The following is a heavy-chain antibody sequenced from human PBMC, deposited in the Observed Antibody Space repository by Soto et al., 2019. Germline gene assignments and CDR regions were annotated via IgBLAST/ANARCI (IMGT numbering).Heavy chain of an antibody. J-gene: IGHJ4*02. Sequence: QLQLQESGPGLVKPSETLSLTCTVSGGSISSSSYYWGWIRQPPGKGLEWIGSIYYSGSTYYNPSLKSRVTISVDTSKNQFSLKLSSVTAADTAVYYCASGDPGSYLIDYWGQGTLVTVSS. CDR1: GGSISSSSYY. CDR2: IYYSGST. D-gene: IGHD3-10*01. V-gene: IGHV4-39*01. CDR3: ASGDPGSYLIDY.